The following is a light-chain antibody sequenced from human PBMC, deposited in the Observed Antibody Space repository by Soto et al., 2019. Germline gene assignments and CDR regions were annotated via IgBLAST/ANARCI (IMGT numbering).Light chain of an antibody. J-gene: IGKJ3*01. Sequence: EIVLTQSPATLFLSPGEEPPSPSGAGKRVAGGSLAWYQRNPGQPPSLLIYGASSRATGIPDRFSGSGSGTDFTLTISRLEPEDFAVYYCQQYGSSPFTFGPGTKVDIK. CDR1: KRVAGGS. V-gene: IGKV3-20*01. CDR2: GAS. CDR3: QQYGSSPFT.